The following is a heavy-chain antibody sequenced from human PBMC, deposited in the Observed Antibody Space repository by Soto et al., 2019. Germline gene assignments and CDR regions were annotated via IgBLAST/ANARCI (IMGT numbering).Heavy chain of an antibody. CDR2: IQNDASLT. D-gene: IGHD1-1*01. Sequence: PGGSLRLSCAASGFTFDYYWMHWVRQVPGKGLLWVSHIQNDASLTTYADSVKGRFIISRDNAKNTLYLQMNGLRVEDTAVYYCARDQRPKAGTTSTYDYWGQGTLVTVSS. CDR3: ARDQRPKAGTTSTYDY. J-gene: IGHJ4*02. CDR1: GFTFDYYW. V-gene: IGHV3-74*01.